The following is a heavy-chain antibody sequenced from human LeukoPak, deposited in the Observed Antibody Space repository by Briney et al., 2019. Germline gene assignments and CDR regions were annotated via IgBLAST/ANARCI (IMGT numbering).Heavy chain of an antibody. CDR2: INHSGSP. Sequence: PGGSLRLSCAASGFTFSGSAMHWIRQPPGKGLEWIGEINHSGSPNYNPSLKSRVTISVDTSKNQFSLRLNSVTAADTAVYYCRQNYMDVWGTGTTVTVSS. CDR3: RQNYMDV. V-gene: IGHV4-34*08. J-gene: IGHJ6*03. CDR1: GFTFSGSA.